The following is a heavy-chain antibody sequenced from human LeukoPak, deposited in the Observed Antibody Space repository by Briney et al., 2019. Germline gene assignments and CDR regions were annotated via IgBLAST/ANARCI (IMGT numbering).Heavy chain of an antibody. CDR3: AKEFLVVVPVSRLNDAFDI. CDR2: ISGSGGST. V-gene: IGHV3-23*01. CDR1: GFTFSSYG. J-gene: IGHJ3*02. Sequence: PGGSLRLSCAASGFTFSSYGMSWVRQAPGKGLEWVSAISGSGGSTYYADSVKGRFTISRDNSKNTLYLQMNSLRAEDTAVYYCAKEFLVVVPVSRLNDAFDIWGQGTMVTVSS. D-gene: IGHD2-2*01.